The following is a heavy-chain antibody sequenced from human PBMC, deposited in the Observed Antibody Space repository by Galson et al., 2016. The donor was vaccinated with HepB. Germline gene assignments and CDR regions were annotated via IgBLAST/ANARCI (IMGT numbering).Heavy chain of an antibody. D-gene: IGHD5-18*01. J-gene: IGHJ6*02. CDR1: GGSFSGDY. Sequence: SETLSLTCAVSGGSFSGDYWSWIRQPPGKGLEWIGEINHSGSTNYNPSLKSRVTLSVGTSKNQFTLKLSSVTAADTAVYYCARARPERYSSGYGMDVWGQGTTVTVSS. V-gene: IGHV4-34*01. CDR3: ARARPERYSSGYGMDV. CDR2: INHSGST.